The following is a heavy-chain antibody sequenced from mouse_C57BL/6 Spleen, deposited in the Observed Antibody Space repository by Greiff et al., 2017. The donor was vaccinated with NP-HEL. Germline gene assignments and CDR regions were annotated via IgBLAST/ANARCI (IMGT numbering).Heavy chain of an antibody. D-gene: IGHD2-13*01. CDR3: TRGGDDYDFDY. CDR2: ISSGGDYI. V-gene: IGHV5-9-1*02. Sequence: EVQGVESGEGLVKPGGSLKLSCAASGFTFSSYAMSWVRQTPEKRLEWVAYISSGGDYIYYADTVKGRFTISRDNARNTLYLQMSSLKSEDTAMYDCTRGGDDYDFDYWGQGTTLTVSS. J-gene: IGHJ2*01. CDR1: GFTFSSYA.